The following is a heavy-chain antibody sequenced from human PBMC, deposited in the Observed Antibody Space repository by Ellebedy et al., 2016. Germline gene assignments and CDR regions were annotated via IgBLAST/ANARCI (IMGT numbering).Heavy chain of an antibody. V-gene: IGHV3-33*01. D-gene: IGHD2-2*01. CDR2: IWDDGSNK. CDR1: GFTFSHYV. CDR3: ARVLGWCSTTTCPYGMDV. Sequence: GESLKISXTTSGFTFSHYVMHWVRQVPGKGLEWVAVIWDDGSNKYYADSVKGRFTISRDNFKNTLSLQMNSLRAGDTAVYYCARVLGWCSTTTCPYGMDVWGQGTTVTVSS. J-gene: IGHJ6*02.